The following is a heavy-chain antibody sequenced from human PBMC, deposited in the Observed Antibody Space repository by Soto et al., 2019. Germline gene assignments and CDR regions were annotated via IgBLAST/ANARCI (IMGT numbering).Heavy chain of an antibody. D-gene: IGHD1-26*01. Sequence: KPSETLSLTCTVSGGSICSSSYYWGWIRQPPGKGLEWIGSIYYSGSTYYNPSLKSRVTISVDTSKNQFSLKLSSVTAADTAVYYCARHSGSYYLPSSEVGYWGQGTLVTVSS. CDR2: IYYSGST. V-gene: IGHV4-39*01. CDR1: GGSICSSSYY. J-gene: IGHJ4*02. CDR3: ARHSGSYYLPSSEVGY.